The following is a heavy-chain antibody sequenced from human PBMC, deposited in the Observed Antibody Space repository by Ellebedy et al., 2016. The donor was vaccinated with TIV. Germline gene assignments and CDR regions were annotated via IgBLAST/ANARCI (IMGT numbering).Heavy chain of an antibody. J-gene: IGHJ4*02. CDR2: MNPNSGNT. CDR3: ARCFSSTSCYSDY. V-gene: IGHV1-8*01. CDR1: GYTFTSYD. D-gene: IGHD2-2*01. Sequence: ASVKVSCXASGYTFTSYDINWVRQAAGQGLEWMGWMNPNSGNTGYAQEFQGRVTMTRDASISTAYMELSSLKSEDTAVYYCARCFSSTSCYSDYWGQGTLVTVSS.